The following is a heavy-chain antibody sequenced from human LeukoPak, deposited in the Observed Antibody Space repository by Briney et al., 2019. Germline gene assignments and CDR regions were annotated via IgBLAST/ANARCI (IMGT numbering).Heavy chain of an antibody. J-gene: IGHJ4*02. V-gene: IGHV3-30*04. CDR1: GFTFSSYA. D-gene: IGHD3-10*01. Sequence: PGGFLRLSCAASGFTFSSYAMHWVRQAPGKGLEWVAVISYDGSNKYYADSVKGRFTISRDNSKNTLYLQMNSLRAEDTAVYYCAREPMGSGSYFDYWGQGTLVTVSS. CDR2: ISYDGSNK. CDR3: AREPMGSGSYFDY.